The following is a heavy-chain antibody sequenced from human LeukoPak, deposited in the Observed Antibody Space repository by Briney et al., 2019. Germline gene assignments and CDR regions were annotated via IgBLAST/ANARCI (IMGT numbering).Heavy chain of an antibody. V-gene: IGHV4-39*01. CDR1: GGSISSSSYF. J-gene: IGHJ4*02. CDR3: ARHPAPVLERRRGYCDY. Sequence: SETLSLTCIVSGGSISSSSYFWAWIRQPPGKGLEWIGSIYYSGSTFYNPSLKSRVTISVDTSKRHFSLKLSSVTAVDTAAYYCARHPAPVLERRRGYCDYWGQGILVTVS. D-gene: IGHD1-1*01. CDR2: IYYSGST.